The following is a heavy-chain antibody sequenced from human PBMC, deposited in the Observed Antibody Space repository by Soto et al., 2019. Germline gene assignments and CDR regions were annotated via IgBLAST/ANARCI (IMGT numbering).Heavy chain of an antibody. CDR3: ARGTSLGAAAAGGGGWFDP. J-gene: IGHJ5*02. V-gene: IGHV1-46*01. CDR2: INPSGGST. CDR1: GYTFTSYY. Sequence: ASVKVSCKASGYTFTSYYMHWVRQAPGQGLEWMGIINPSGGSTSYAQKFQGRVTMTRDTSTSTVYMELGSLRSEDTAVYYCARGTSLGAAAAGGGGWFDPWGQGTLVTVSS. D-gene: IGHD6-13*01.